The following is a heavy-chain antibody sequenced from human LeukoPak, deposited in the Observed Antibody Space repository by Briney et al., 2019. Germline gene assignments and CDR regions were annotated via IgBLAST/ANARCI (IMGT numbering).Heavy chain of an antibody. CDR3: ARGRDGYNSLSLDY. D-gene: IGHD5-24*01. V-gene: IGHV3-53*01. CDR1: GFTVSSNY. Sequence: GGSLRLSCAASGFTVSSNYMSWVRQAPGKGLEWVSVIYSGGSTYYADSVKGRFTISRDNSKNTLYLQMNSLRAEDTAVYYCARGRDGYNSLSLDYRGQGTLVTVSS. J-gene: IGHJ4*02. CDR2: IYSGGST.